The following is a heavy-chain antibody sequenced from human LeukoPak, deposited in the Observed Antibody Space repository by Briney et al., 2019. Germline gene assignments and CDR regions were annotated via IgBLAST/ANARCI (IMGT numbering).Heavy chain of an antibody. CDR1: GFTLSSYA. V-gene: IGHV3-23*01. J-gene: IGHJ4*02. Sequence: PGGSLRLSCAASGFTLSSYAMSWVRQAPGKGLEWVSAISDSGSTYHADSVKGRFTISRDSSKNTLFLQMNRLRPEDAAVYYCAKAPVTTCRGAYCYPFDYWGQGTLVTVSS. CDR3: AKAPVTTCRGAYCYPFDY. CDR2: ISDSGST. D-gene: IGHD2-21*01.